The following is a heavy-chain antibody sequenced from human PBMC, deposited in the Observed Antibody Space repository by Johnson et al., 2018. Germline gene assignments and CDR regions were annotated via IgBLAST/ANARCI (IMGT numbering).Heavy chain of an antibody. CDR2: VHWNSGRI. D-gene: IGHD1-14*01. CDR3: AKAAETGIILAASEN. Sequence: LVQSGGGLVQPGRSLRLSCAACGVTFDDYVMYWVRQAPGKGLEWVSGVHWNSGRIGYAASVKCRFTISRDNAKNSLYLHMNNLRREDTALYDLAKAAETGIILAASENWGRGTMGTVSS. CDR1: GVTFDDYV. V-gene: IGHV3-9*01. J-gene: IGHJ3*02.